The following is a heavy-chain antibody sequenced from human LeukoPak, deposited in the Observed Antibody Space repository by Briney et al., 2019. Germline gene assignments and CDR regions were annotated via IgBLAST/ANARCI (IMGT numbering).Heavy chain of an antibody. CDR2: INAGNGNT. J-gene: IGHJ4*02. CDR3: ATSLMISYFDY. D-gene: IGHD3-22*01. CDR1: GYTFTSYA. Sequence: ASVKVSCKASGYTFTSYAVHWVRQAPGQRLEWMGWINAGNGNTKYSQKFQGRVTITRDTSASTAYMELSSLRSEDTAVYYCATSLMISYFDYWGQGTLVTVSS. V-gene: IGHV1-3*01.